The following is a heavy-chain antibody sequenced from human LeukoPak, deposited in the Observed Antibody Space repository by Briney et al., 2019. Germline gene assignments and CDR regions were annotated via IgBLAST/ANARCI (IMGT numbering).Heavy chain of an antibody. Sequence: GSLRLSCAASGVTLSTYAMSWVRQAPGKGLEWVSAISGSGGSTYYADSVKGRFTISRDNSKNTLYLQMNSLRAEDTAVYYCAKGPRLLLPSWFDPWGQGTLVTVSS. CDR2: ISGSGGST. V-gene: IGHV3-23*01. D-gene: IGHD2-2*01. J-gene: IGHJ5*02. CDR3: AKGPRLLLPSWFDP. CDR1: GVTLSTYA.